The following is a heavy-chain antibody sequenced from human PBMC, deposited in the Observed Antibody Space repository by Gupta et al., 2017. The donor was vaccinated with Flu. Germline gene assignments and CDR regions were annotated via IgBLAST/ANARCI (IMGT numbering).Heavy chain of an antibody. CDR2: VSCTGGST. CDR3: AKDLLSDYLYYLDY. CDR1: GFPFSSYA. D-gene: IGHD4-17*01. Sequence: EVQLLESGGGLVQPGGSRRLSCAASGFPFSSYAMSWVRQAPGKGLGWVASVSCTGGSTYYADSVKGRFVISRDNSKNTLDLQMSSLRAEDTATYSCAKDLLSDYLYYLDYWGQGTLVTVSS. J-gene: IGHJ4*02. V-gene: IGHV3-23*01.